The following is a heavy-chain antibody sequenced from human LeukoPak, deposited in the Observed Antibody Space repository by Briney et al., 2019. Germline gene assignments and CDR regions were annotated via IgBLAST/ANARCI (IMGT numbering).Heavy chain of an antibody. CDR2: ISSSSTNI. V-gene: IGHV3-48*01. D-gene: IGHD4-11*01. J-gene: IGHJ5*02. CDR1: GFTFSSYS. Sequence: GGSLRLSCAASGFTFSSYSMSWVRQALGRGLECVSYISSSSTNIYYSDSVRGRITISRDNAKKSLYLQMNSLRADDTAVYYCARSNSRWTFDPWGQGTLVTVSS. CDR3: ARSNSRWTFDP.